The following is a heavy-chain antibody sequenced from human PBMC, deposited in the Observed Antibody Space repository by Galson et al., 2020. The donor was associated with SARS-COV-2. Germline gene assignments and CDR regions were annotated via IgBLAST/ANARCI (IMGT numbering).Heavy chain of an antibody. J-gene: IGHJ1*01. Sequence: GGSLRLSCAASGFTFRNYAMNWVRQTPGKGLEWVSSISGTGGSTYYADSVKGRFTISRDNSEDTLYLQMNSLRVEDTAVYYCAKVLVNSIVVVVPALSNWGQGTLVTVSS. CDR1: GFTFRNYA. CDR3: AKVLVNSIVVVVPALSN. V-gene: IGHV3-23*01. CDR2: ISGTGGST. D-gene: IGHD2-15*01.